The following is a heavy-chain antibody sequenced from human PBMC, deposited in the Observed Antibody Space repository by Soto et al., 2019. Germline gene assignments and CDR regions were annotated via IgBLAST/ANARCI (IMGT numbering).Heavy chain of an antibody. CDR2: IIPIFGTA. Sequence: QVQLVQSGAEVKKPGSSVKVSCKASGGTFSSYAISWVRQAPGQGLEWMGGIIPIFGTANYAQKFQGRVTITADESTSTAYRELSSLRSEDTAVYYCARGRGDGYNPEYYFDYWGQGTLVTVSS. CDR1: GGTFSSYA. J-gene: IGHJ4*02. D-gene: IGHD5-12*01. V-gene: IGHV1-69*01. CDR3: ARGRGDGYNPEYYFDY.